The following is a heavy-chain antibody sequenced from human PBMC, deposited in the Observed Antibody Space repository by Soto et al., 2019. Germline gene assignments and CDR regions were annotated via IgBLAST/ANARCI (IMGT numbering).Heavy chain of an antibody. CDR1: GGSISSAAYY. J-gene: IGHJ4*02. CDR3: AREYTYGSNFFDC. V-gene: IGHV4-31*03. D-gene: IGHD5-18*01. CDR2: ISHSGST. Sequence: QVQLQESGPGLVKPSQTLSLSCTVSGGSISSAAYYWRWIRQHPGKGLEWIGYISHSGSTSYTPSLKSRVITSADTSKNQVSLNLPSVTAADTAVYYCAREYTYGSNFFDCWGQGALVTVSS.